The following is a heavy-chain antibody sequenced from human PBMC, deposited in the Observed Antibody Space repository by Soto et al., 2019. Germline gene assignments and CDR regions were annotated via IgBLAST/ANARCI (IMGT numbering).Heavy chain of an antibody. J-gene: IGHJ4*02. Sequence: LRLSCAASGFTFSSYEMNWVRQAPGKGLEWVSYISSSGSTIYYADSVKGRFTISRDNAKKSLYLQMNSLRDEDTAVYYCARDLGGYSSSWYYFDYWGQGTLVTVSS. CDR1: GFTFSSYE. CDR2: ISSSGSTI. CDR3: ARDLGGYSSSWYYFDY. D-gene: IGHD6-13*01. V-gene: IGHV3-48*03.